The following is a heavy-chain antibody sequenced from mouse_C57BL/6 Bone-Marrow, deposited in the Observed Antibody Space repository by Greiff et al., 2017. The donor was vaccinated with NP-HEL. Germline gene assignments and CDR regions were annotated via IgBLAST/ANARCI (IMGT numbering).Heavy chain of an antibody. CDR3: AREEGGYLRGDY. CDR1: GYTFTSYW. V-gene: IGHV1-55*01. J-gene: IGHJ2*01. D-gene: IGHD2-3*01. CDR2: IYPGSGST. Sequence: QVQLKQPGAELVKPGASVKMSCKASGYTFTSYWITWVKQRPGQGLEWIGDIYPGSGSTNYNEKFKSKATLTVDTSSSTAYMQLSSLTSEDSAVYYCAREEGGYLRGDYWGQGTTLTVSS.